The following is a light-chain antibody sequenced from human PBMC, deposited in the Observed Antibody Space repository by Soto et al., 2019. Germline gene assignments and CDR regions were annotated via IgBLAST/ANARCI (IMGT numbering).Light chain of an antibody. CDR2: TAS. J-gene: IGKJ5*01. V-gene: IGKV1-12*01. CDR3: QQDNSFPLT. Sequence: DIQMTQSPSSVSASVGDRVPITCRASQDINTWLAWYQQKPGKAPKLLIYTASSLKTGVPSRFSGSGSGTDFTLTISSLQPEDFATYYCQQDNSFPLTFGQGTRLEIK. CDR1: QDINTW.